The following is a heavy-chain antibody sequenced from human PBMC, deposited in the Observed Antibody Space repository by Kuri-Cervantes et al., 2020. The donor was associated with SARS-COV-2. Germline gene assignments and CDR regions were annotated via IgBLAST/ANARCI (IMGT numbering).Heavy chain of an antibody. J-gene: IGHJ3*02. CDR1: GGTFSSYA. CDR3: ASPYYYDSSGSDAFDI. CDR2: IIPIFGTA. Sequence: SVKVSCKASGGTFSSYAISWVRQAPGRGLEWMGGIIPIFGTANYAQKFQGRVTITTDESTSTAYMELSSLRSEDTAVYYCASPYYYDSSGSDAFDIWGQGIMVTVSS. V-gene: IGHV1-69*05. D-gene: IGHD3-22*01.